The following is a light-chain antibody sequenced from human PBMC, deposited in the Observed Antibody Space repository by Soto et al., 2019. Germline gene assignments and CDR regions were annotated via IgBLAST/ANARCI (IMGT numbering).Light chain of an antibody. Sequence: EIVMTQSPATLSVSPGETASLSCRASQSAGNFLAWYQQKPGQAPRLLIYGASSRATGIADRFSGSGSGTDFTLTISSLEPEDFAVYYCQQRRNWQVTFGPGTKVDNK. J-gene: IGKJ3*01. CDR2: GAS. CDR3: QQRRNWQVT. V-gene: IGKV3-11*01. CDR1: QSAGNF.